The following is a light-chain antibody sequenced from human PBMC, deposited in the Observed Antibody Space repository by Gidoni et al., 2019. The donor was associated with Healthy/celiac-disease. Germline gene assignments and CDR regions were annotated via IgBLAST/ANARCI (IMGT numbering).Light chain of an antibody. CDR3: QQSYSTPWT. CDR2: AAS. Sequence: DLKMTQSPSSLSASVGDRVTITCRASQSISSYLNWYQQKPEKAPKLLIYAASSLQSGVPSRFSGSGSGTDFTLTISSLQPEDFATYYCQQSYSTPWTFGQGTKVEIK. CDR1: QSISSY. J-gene: IGKJ1*01. V-gene: IGKV1-39*01.